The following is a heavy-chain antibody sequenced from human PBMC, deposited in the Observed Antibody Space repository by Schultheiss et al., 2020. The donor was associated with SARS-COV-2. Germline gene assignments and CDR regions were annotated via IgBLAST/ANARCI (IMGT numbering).Heavy chain of an antibody. D-gene: IGHD6-13*01. CDR2: ISSSSSYT. CDR1: GFTFSSYG. CDR3: ARDESPHPHLWGYRQQLGERGGYYYYGMDV. V-gene: IGHV3-21*05. J-gene: IGHJ6*02. Sequence: GGSLRLSCAASGFTFSSYGMHWVRQAPGKGLEWVSYISSSSSYTNYADSVKGRFTISRDNAKNSLYLQMNSLRAEDTAVYYCARDESPHPHLWGYRQQLGERGGYYYYGMDVWGQGTTVTVSS.